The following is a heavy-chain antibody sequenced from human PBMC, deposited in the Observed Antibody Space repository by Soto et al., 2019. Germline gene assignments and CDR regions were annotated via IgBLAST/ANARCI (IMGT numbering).Heavy chain of an antibody. CDR2: ISGSGGST. CDR3: AKGVIGGICSGYDGGVLSCGY. V-gene: IGHV3-23*01. Sequence: GGSLRLSCAASGFTFSSYAMSWVRQAPGKGLEWVSAISGSGGSTYYADSVKGRFTISRDNSKNTLYLQMNSLRAEDTAVYYCAKGVIGGICSGYDGGVLSCGYWGQGTLVTVSS. D-gene: IGHD5-12*01. J-gene: IGHJ4*02. CDR1: GFTFSSYA.